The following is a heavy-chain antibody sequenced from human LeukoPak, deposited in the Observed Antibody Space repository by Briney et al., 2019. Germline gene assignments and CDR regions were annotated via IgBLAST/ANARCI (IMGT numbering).Heavy chain of an antibody. CDR2: TYYKSKWYN. Sequence: SQTLSLTCAISGDSVSSNSAAWNWIRQSPSRGLEWLGWTYYKSKWYNDYALSLKSRIAINPDTSKNQFSLQLNSVTPEDTAVYYCAKDSGWRFDHWGQGTLVTVTS. J-gene: IGHJ4*02. CDR1: GDSVSSNSAA. CDR3: AKDSGWRFDH. V-gene: IGHV6-1*01. D-gene: IGHD6-19*01.